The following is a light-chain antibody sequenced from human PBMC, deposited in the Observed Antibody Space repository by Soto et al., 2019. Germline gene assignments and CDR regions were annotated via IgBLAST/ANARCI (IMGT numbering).Light chain of an antibody. V-gene: IGLV2-23*01. CDR1: SSDVGSYNL. Sequence: LTQPASVSGSPGQSITISCTGTSSDVGSYNLVSWYQQDPGKAPKPMIYEGSKRPSGVSNRFSGSKSGNTASLTISGLQAEDEADYYCCSYAGSSAYVFGTGTKVTVL. J-gene: IGLJ1*01. CDR3: CSYAGSSAYV. CDR2: EGS.